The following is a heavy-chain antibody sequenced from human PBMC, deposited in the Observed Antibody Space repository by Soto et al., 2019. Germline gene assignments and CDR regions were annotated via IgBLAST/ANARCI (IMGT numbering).Heavy chain of an antibody. CDR3: AKSIAALPRYSDIAHPGPW. CDR1: GFTFSSYA. J-gene: IGHJ4*02. Sequence: EVQLLESGGGLVQPGGSLRLSCAASGFTFSSYAMSWVRQAPGKGLEWVSAISGSGGSTYYADSVKGRFTISRDNSKNTLYLRMNRLRADDTAVYYCAKSIAALPRYSDIAHPGPWWGQETMVTVSS. V-gene: IGHV3-23*01. CDR2: ISGSGGST. D-gene: IGHD6-6*01.